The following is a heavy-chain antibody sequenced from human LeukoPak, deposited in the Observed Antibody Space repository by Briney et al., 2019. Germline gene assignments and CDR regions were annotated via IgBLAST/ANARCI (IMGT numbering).Heavy chain of an antibody. CDR3: ARIPYYYGSGSYYNPRFDY. V-gene: IGHV4-34*01. CDR1: GGSFSVYY. CDR2: INHSEST. D-gene: IGHD3-10*01. J-gene: IGHJ4*02. Sequence: SETQSLTCAVYGGSFSVYYWGWIRQAPGKGLEWIGEINHSESTNYNPSLKSRVTISVHTSKNQFSLKLSSVTAADTAVYYCARIPYYYGSGSYYNPRFDYWGQGTLVTVSS.